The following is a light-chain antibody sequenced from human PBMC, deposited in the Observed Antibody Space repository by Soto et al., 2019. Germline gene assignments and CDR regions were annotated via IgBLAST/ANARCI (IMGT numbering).Light chain of an antibody. Sequence: QSVLTQPPSVSGAPGQRVTISCTGSSSNIGAGFDVHWYQQLPGTAPRLVIYGNTNRPSGVPDRFSGSKSGTSASLAITGLQAEDEADYYCQSSDSSISRIFGTGTKVTVL. CDR3: QSSDSSISRI. V-gene: IGLV1-40*01. CDR2: GNT. J-gene: IGLJ1*01. CDR1: SSNIGAGFD.